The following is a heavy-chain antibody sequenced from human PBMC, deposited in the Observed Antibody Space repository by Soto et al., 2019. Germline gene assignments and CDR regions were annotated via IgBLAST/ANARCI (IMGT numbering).Heavy chain of an antibody. J-gene: IGHJ6*02. V-gene: IGHV5-51*01. CDR2: IYPGDSDT. Sequence: PXDSLKISWQCSGYTFTSYWSGLVRQMPGKGLEWMGIIYPGDSDTRYSPSFQGQVIISADKSISTAYLQWSSLKASDTAMYYCARKENYGSSYGLDVWGLGTTVTVSS. CDR3: ARKENYGSSYGLDV. D-gene: IGHD3-10*01. CDR1: GYTFTSYW.